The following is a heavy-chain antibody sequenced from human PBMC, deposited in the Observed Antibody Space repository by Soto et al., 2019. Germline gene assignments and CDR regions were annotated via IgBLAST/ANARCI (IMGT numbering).Heavy chain of an antibody. V-gene: IGHV4-59*01. CDR1: GGCLGFNY. J-gene: IGHJ4*02. CDR2: VYNSGST. CDR3: ERYSREAVAGYTLDN. D-gene: IGHD6-13*01. Sequence: ESISLTCAVSGGCLGFNYWTCIRQRPGKGLEWIGYVYNSGSTNYNPSLKSRVTISEDTSKSQFSLKVNYMTAADTAVYYCERYSREAVAGYTLDNWGKGILVIVSS.